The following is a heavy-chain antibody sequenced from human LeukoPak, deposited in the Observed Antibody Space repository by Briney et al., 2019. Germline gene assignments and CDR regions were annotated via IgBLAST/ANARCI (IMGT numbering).Heavy chain of an antibody. Sequence: ASVKVSCKASGYTFTSYYMHWVRQAPGQGLEWMGRINPNSGGTNYAQKFQGRVTMTRDTSISTAYMELSRLRSDDTAVYYCARYGPHITIFGVVNGWFDPWGQGTLVTVSS. CDR2: INPNSGGT. J-gene: IGHJ5*02. D-gene: IGHD3-3*01. CDR3: ARYGPHITIFGVVNGWFDP. V-gene: IGHV1-2*06. CDR1: GYTFTSYY.